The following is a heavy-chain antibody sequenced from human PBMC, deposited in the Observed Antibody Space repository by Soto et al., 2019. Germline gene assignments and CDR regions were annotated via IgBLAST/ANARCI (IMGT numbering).Heavy chain of an antibody. V-gene: IGHV4-31*03. CDR2: IYYSGTN. CDR3: SRDRLRAVTTADGMDV. D-gene: IGHD4-17*01. Sequence: TAETLSLTCTVSGGSISSDGFYWTWIRQRPGKGLEWIGFIYYSGTNYYNPSLKSRLTISVDTSKNQFSLSLTSATAADTAVYYCSRDRLRAVTTADGMDVWGQGTTVTVSS. J-gene: IGHJ6*02. CDR1: GGSISSDGFY.